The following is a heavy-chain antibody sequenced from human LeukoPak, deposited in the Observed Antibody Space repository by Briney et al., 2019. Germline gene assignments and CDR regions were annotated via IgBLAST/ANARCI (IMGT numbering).Heavy chain of an antibody. V-gene: IGHV4-39*01. J-gene: IGHJ4*02. D-gene: IGHD4-23*01. CDR2: IYYSGST. CDR1: GGSITSRNYY. Sequence: SETLSLTCTVSGGSITSRNYYWGWIRQPPGQGLEWIGVIYYSGSTYYIPSLKSRVTISADTSKNQFSLNLRSVTAADTAVYYCHGGNSDDDSWGQGTLVTVSS. CDR3: HGGNSDDDS.